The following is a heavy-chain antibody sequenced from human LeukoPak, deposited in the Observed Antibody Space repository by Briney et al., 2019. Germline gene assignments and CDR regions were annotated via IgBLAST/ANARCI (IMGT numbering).Heavy chain of an antibody. V-gene: IGHV4-61*02. D-gene: IGHD4-23*01. CDR2: IYTSGST. J-gene: IGHJ4*02. CDR1: GGSISSGSYY. CDR3: AGIIYGGNSWAFDY. Sequence: SETLSLTCTVSGGSISSGSYYWSWIRQPPGKGLEWIGRIYTSGSTNYNPSLKSRVTISVDTSKNQFSLKLSSVTAADTAVYHCAGIIYGGNSWAFDYWGQGTLVTVSS.